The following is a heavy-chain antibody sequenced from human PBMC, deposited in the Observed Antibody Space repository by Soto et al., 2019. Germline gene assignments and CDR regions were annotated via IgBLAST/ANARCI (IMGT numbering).Heavy chain of an antibody. J-gene: IGHJ4*02. CDR3: TTELVVDTAMEYFYYFDY. D-gene: IGHD5-18*01. V-gene: IGHV3-15*01. CDR2: IKSKTDGGTT. Sequence: GGSLRLSCAASGFTFSNAWMSWVRQAPGKGLEWVGRIKSKTDGGTTDYAAPVKGRFTISRDDSKNTLYLQMNSLKTEDTAVYYCTTELVVDTAMEYFYYFDYWGQGTLVTVSS. CDR1: GFTFSNAW.